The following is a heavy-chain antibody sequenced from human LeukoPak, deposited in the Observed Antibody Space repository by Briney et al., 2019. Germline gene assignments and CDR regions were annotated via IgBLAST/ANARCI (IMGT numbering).Heavy chain of an antibody. J-gene: IGHJ3*02. Sequence: GGALRLSCAASGFTFSSYSMNWVRQAPGKGLEWVSSITCSGTYVYYADSVKGRFTISRDNAKNSLSLQVYSLRADDAAVYYCARASSKQLAGYLPDGFDIWGQGTMVTVSS. CDR3: ARASSKQLAGYLPDGFDI. V-gene: IGHV3-21*01. D-gene: IGHD3-9*01. CDR1: GFTFSSYS. CDR2: ITCSGTYV.